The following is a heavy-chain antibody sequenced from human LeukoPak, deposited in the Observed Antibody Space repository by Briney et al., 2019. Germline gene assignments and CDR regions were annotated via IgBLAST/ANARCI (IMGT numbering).Heavy chain of an antibody. Sequence: GGSLRLSCAASGFTFSNYAMIWVRQAPGKGLEWVSAISGSGGTPYYADSVEGRFTASKNNSKSRRHLQLNSLRAENTAVYYCAKRQVSAATGALDYWGQGTLLTFSS. CDR1: GFTFSNYA. J-gene: IGHJ4*02. CDR2: ISGSGGTP. D-gene: IGHD6-13*01. V-gene: IGHV3-23*01. CDR3: AKRQVSAATGALDY.